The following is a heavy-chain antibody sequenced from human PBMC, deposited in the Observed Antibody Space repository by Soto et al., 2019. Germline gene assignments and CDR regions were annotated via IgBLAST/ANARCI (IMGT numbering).Heavy chain of an antibody. J-gene: IGHJ4*02. Sequence: EVQLLESGGGLVQPGGSLRLSCAASGFTFSSYAMSWVRQAPGKGLEWVSAISGSGGSTYYADSVTGRFTISRDNSKNTLYLQINSLRAEDTAVYYCAKESLGITGTPDYWGQGTLVTVSS. D-gene: IGHD1-7*01. CDR2: ISGSGGST. CDR3: AKESLGITGTPDY. V-gene: IGHV3-23*01. CDR1: GFTFSSYA.